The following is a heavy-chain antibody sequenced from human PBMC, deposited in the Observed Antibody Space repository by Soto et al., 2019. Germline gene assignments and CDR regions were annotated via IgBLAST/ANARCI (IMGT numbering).Heavy chain of an antibody. D-gene: IGHD5-18*01. J-gene: IGHJ4*02. V-gene: IGHV4-34*01. Sequence: SETLSLTCAVYGGSFSGYYWSWIRQPPGKGLEWIGEINHSGSTNYNPSLKSRVTISVDTSKNQLSLKLSSVTAADTAVYYCARGRYRNTAMAQYYFDYWGQGTLVTVSS. CDR3: ARGRYRNTAMAQYYFDY. CDR1: GGSFSGYY. CDR2: INHSGST.